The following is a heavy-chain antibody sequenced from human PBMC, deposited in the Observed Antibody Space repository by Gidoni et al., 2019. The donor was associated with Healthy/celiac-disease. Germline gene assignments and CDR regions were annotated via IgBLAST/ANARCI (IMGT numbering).Heavy chain of an antibody. Sequence: QLQLQESGPGLVKPSETLSLTCTVSGGSISSSSYYWGWIRQPPGKGLALIGRIYYSGSTYYNPSLKSRVTISVDTSKNQFSLKLSSVTAADTAVYYCARHSSVWTPGAFDIWGQGTMVTVSS. J-gene: IGHJ3*02. CDR3: ARHSSVWTPGAFDI. CDR2: IYYSGST. CDR1: GGSISSSSYY. V-gene: IGHV4-39*01. D-gene: IGHD6-19*01.